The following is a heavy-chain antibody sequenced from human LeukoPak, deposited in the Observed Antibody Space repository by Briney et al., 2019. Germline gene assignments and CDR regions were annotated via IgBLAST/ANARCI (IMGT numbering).Heavy chain of an antibody. J-gene: IGHJ4*02. CDR3: ARGRSGYGDYGTFDY. V-gene: IGHV3-21*01. Sequence: GGSLRLSCAASGFTFSSYSMNWVRQAPGKGLEWVSSISSSSSYIYYADSVKGRFTISRDNAKNTLYLQVNSLRVEDTAVYYRARGRSGYGDYGTFDYWGQGTLVTVSS. D-gene: IGHD4-17*01. CDR2: ISSSSSYI. CDR1: GFTFSSYS.